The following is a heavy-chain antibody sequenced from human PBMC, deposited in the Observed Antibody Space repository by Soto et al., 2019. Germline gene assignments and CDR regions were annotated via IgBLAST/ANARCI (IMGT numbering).Heavy chain of an antibody. D-gene: IGHD6-13*01. J-gene: IGHJ6*02. Sequence: QVQLVESGGGVVQPGRSLRLSCAASGFTFSSYGMHWVRQAPGKGLERVAVIWYDGSNKYYADSVKGRFTISRDNSKNTLYLQMNSLLAEDTAVYYCARERSAAGTHYYYGMDVWGQGTTVTVSS. CDR1: GFTFSSYG. CDR2: IWYDGSNK. CDR3: ARERSAAGTHYYYGMDV. V-gene: IGHV3-33*01.